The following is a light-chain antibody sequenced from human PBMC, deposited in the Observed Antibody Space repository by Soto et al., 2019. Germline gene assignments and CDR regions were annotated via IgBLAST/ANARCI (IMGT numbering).Light chain of an antibody. CDR2: VAS. V-gene: IGKV1-12*01. J-gene: IGKJ4*01. Sequence: DIQMTQSPSSVSAAVEDRVTITCRASQGISNWSAWYQQKPGKAPKLLIYVASHLHTGVPSRFSGSGSGTDFTLTISSLQPEDFATYYGQQANGFPLTFGGGTKVEIK. CDR1: QGISNW. CDR3: QQANGFPLT.